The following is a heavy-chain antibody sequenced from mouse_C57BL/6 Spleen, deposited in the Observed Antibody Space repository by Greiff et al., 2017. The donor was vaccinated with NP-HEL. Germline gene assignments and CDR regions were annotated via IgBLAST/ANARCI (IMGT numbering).Heavy chain of an antibody. CDR3: TRLNWDYAMDY. V-gene: IGHV1-15*01. J-gene: IGHJ4*01. CDR1: GYTFTDYE. CDR2: IDPETGGT. D-gene: IGHD4-1*02. Sequence: QVQLKQSGAELVRPGASVTLSCKASGYTFTDYEMHWVKQTPVHGLEWIGAIDPETGGTAYNQKFKGKAILTADKSSSTAYMELRSLTSEDAAVYYCTRLNWDYAMDYWGQGTSVTVSS.